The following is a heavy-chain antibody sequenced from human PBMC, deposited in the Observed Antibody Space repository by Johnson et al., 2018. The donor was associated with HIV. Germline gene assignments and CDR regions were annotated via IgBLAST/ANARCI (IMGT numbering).Heavy chain of an antibody. CDR1: YG. CDR2: INWNGGST. V-gene: IGHV3-20*03. J-gene: IGHJ3*02. D-gene: IGHD2-2*02. Sequence: YGMTWVRQTPGKGLEWVSGINWNGGSTGYADSVKGRFTISRDNSKNTLYLQMNSLRAEDTAVYYCARDRVPAAIGLAYRGAFDIWGQGTMVTVSS. CDR3: ARDRVPAAIGLAYRGAFDI.